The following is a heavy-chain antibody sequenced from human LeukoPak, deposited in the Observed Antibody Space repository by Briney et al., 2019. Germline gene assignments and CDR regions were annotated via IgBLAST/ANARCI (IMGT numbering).Heavy chain of an antibody. V-gene: IGHV3-7*01. CDR1: GFNFGGYS. CDR2: MNEYGSDI. D-gene: IGHD2-21*01. Sequence: QSGGSLRLSCVASGFNFGGYSMGWVRQAPGKGLEWVTYMNEYGSDIFYVDSVKGRFTISRDNAKNSLYLQMNSLRVEDTAVYYCARPRGCGTIKCNNFDYWGQGTLVTVSS. J-gene: IGHJ4*02. CDR3: ARPRGCGTIKCNNFDY.